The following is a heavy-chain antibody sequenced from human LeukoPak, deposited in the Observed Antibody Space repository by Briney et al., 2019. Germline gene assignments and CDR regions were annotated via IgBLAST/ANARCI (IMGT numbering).Heavy chain of an antibody. V-gene: IGHV1-69*13. CDR1: GGTFSSYA. D-gene: IGHD2-21*02. Sequence: SVKVSCKAPGGTFSSYAISWVRQAPGQGLEWMGGIIPIFGTANYAQKFQGRVTITADESTSTAYMELSSLRSEDTAVYYCARGDFEDYYYYMDVWGKGTTVAVSS. CDR3: ARGDFEDYYYYMDV. J-gene: IGHJ6*03. CDR2: IIPIFGTA.